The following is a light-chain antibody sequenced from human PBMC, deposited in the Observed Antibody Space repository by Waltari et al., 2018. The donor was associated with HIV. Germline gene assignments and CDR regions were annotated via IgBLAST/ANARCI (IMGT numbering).Light chain of an antibody. CDR1: SGINVGTYR. CDR3: MIWHSSAVV. J-gene: IGLJ2*01. Sequence: QAVLTQPSSLSASPGASASLTCTLRSGINVGTYRIYWYQQKPGSPPQYLLRYKSDSDKQQGSGVPSRFSGSKDASTNAGILLISWLQSEDEADYYCMIWHSSAVVFGGGTKLTVL. V-gene: IGLV5-45*03. CDR2: YKSDSDK.